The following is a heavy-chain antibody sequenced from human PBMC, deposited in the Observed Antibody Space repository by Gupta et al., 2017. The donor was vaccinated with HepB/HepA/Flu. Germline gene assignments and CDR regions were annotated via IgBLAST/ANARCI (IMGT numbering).Heavy chain of an antibody. Sequence: QVQLVESGGGVVQPGRSLRLSCAASGFTFSSYDMHWVRQAPGKGLEWVAVIRYDGSNTYYVDSVKGRFTISRDNSKNTLYLQMNSLRAEDTAVYYCARAAVAGTYYFDYWGQGTLVTVSS. CDR3: ARAAVAGTYYFDY. V-gene: IGHV3-33*01. CDR1: GFTFSSYD. D-gene: IGHD6-19*01. J-gene: IGHJ4*02. CDR2: IRYDGSNT.